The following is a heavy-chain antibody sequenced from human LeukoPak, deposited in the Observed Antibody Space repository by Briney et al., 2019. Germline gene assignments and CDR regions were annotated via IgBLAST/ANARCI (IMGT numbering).Heavy chain of an antibody. V-gene: IGHV4-38-2*02. CDR1: SYSISSGYY. J-gene: IGHJ4*02. CDR3: ARDSRRYYYGSGSYYIDY. Sequence: PSETLSLTCAVSSYSISSGYYWGWIRQPPGKGLEWIGSIYHSGSTYYNPSLKSRVTISVDTSKNQFSLKLSSVTAADTAVYYCARDSRRYYYGSGSYYIDYWGQGTLVTVSS. D-gene: IGHD3-10*01. CDR2: IYHSGST.